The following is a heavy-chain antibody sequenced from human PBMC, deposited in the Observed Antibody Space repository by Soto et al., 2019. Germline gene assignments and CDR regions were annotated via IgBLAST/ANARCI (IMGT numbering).Heavy chain of an antibody. V-gene: IGHV4-39*01. CDR3: ARHALGSSWYSVWFDP. D-gene: IGHD6-13*01. J-gene: IGHJ5*02. CDR1: GGSISSSDYF. CDR2: IYYSGST. Sequence: PLETLSLTCTVSGGSISSSDYFWGWIRQPPGKGLEWIGSIYYSGSTYYNPSLKSRLTISADTSKNQFSLKLSSVTAADTAVYYCARHALGSSWYSVWFDPWGQGTLVTVSS.